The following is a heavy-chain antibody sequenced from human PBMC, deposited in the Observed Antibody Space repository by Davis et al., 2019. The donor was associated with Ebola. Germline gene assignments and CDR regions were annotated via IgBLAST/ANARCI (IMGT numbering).Heavy chain of an antibody. CDR3: ARAPRRTEDLVHAMDV. CDR2: INAGDGNK. J-gene: IGHJ6*02. CDR1: GYTFTDYP. D-gene: IGHD3/OR15-3a*01. Sequence: ASVTVSCKASGYTFTDYPMHWVRTAPGQRLEWMGWINAGDGNKKYSQKFQGRVTITRDTSASTAYMELRSLRSDDTAVYYCARAPRRTEDLVHAMDVWGQGTTVTVSS. V-gene: IGHV1-3*01.